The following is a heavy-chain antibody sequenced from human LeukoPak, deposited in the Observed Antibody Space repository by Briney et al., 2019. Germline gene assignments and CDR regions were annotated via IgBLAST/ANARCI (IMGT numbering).Heavy chain of an antibody. J-gene: IGHJ4*02. D-gene: IGHD2-2*01. Sequence: SLGLSFAASGFPFYYYAMHWVRQAPGKGLEWGSGITWNSGRVDYADSVKGRFTTYRDNSKNSLFLQMNSLRPEDTAFYYCANDTCPQSPTSCYDFDYWGQGTLVTVSS. CDR2: ITWNSGRV. CDR3: ANDTCPQSPTSCYDFDY. V-gene: IGHV3-9*01. CDR1: GFPFYYYA.